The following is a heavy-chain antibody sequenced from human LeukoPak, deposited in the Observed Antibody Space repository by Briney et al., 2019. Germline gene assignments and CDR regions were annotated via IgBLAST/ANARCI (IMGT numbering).Heavy chain of an antibody. J-gene: IGHJ4*02. CDR3: AREGIAVAGLDY. CDR1: GFTFSSYS. D-gene: IGHD6-19*01. V-gene: IGHV3-21*01. Sequence: GGSLRLSCAASGFTFSSYSMNWVRQAPGKGLEWVSSISSSSSYIYYADSVKGRFTISRDNAKNSLYPQMNSLRAEDTAVYYCAREGIAVAGLDYWGQGTLVTVSS. CDR2: ISSSSSYI.